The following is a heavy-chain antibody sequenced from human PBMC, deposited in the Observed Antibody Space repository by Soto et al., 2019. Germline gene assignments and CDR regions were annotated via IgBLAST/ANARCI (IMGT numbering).Heavy chain of an antibody. CDR3: AREGKSYGYSDLDY. CDR2: ISGSGGST. D-gene: IGHD3-16*01. J-gene: IGHJ4*02. CDR1: GFTFNNYA. Sequence: EVQFLESGGGLVQPGGSLRLSCAASGFTFNNYAMSWVRQAPGKGLEWVSAISGSGGSTYYADSVKGRFTISRDNSENTMYLQMNSLRAEDTALYYCAREGKSYGYSDLDYWGEGTLVTVSS. V-gene: IGHV3-23*01.